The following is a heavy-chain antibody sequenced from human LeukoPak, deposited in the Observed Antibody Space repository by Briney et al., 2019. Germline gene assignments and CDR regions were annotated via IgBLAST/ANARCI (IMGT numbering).Heavy chain of an antibody. Sequence: PSETLSLTCAVYGGSFSGYYWSWIRQPPGKGLEWIGEINHSGSTNYNPSLKSRVTISVDTSKNQFSLKLSSVTAADTAVYYCARGHILRSPSTVGWFDPWGQGTLVTVSS. V-gene: IGHV4-34*01. CDR1: GGSFSGYY. D-gene: IGHD2-21*01. CDR3: ARGHILRSPSTVGWFDP. CDR2: INHSGST. J-gene: IGHJ5*02.